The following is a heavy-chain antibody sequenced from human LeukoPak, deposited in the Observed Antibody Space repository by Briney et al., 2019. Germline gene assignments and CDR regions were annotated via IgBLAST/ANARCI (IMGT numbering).Heavy chain of an antibody. J-gene: IGHJ4*02. D-gene: IGHD2-15*01. CDR3: AKEDEPNCSGGSCYLERPIDY. Sequence: GGSLRLSCAASGFTFSSYAMSWVRQAPGKGREWVSAISGSGGSTYYADSVKGRFTISRDNSKNTLYLQMNSLRAEDTAVYYCAKEDEPNCSGGSCYLERPIDYWGQGTLVTVSS. CDR2: ISGSGGST. V-gene: IGHV3-23*01. CDR1: GFTFSSYA.